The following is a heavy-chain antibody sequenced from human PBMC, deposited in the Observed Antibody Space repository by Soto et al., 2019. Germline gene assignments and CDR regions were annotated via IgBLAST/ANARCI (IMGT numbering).Heavy chain of an antibody. CDR3: ARDQSFDRRYYYGIDV. D-gene: IGHD3-16*02. CDR1: GYPFTHYG. Sequence: QVQLVQSGAEVKKPGASVRVSCKSSGYPFTHYGITWVRQAPGLGLEWMGWISPFNGNTNYAQTLQGRVTLTTDTPTSAGYMELRSLCSDDTAVHYCARDQSFDRRYYYGIDVWGHGPTVTVSS. J-gene: IGHJ6*02. V-gene: IGHV1-18*01. CDR2: ISPFNGNT.